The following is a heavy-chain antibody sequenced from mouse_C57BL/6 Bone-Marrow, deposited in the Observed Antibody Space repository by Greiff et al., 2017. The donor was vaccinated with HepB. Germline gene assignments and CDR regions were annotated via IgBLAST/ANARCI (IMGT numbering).Heavy chain of an antibody. CDR1: GFTFSSYA. Sequence: EVQRVESGGGLVKPGGSLKLSCAASGFTFSSYAMSWVRQTPEKRLEWVATISDGGGYTYYPDNVKGRFTISKDNAKNTLYMQMSHLKSEDTAMCYCARGYYDGSSYDYAMDYWGQGTSVTVSS. CDR3: ARGYYDGSSYDYAMDY. D-gene: IGHD1-1*01. CDR2: ISDGGGYT. J-gene: IGHJ4*01. V-gene: IGHV5-4*01.